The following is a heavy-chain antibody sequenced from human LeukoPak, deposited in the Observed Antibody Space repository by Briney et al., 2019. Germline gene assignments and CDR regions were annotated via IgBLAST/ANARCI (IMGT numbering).Heavy chain of an antibody. Sequence: GGSLRLSCVASGFSFSSYWMSWVRQSPGKGLEWVAFIRYDGNIKLYADSMKGRFTISRDNSKNTLYLHINSLRAEDTALYYCVKDNPLDYWGQGTLVIVSS. CDR3: VKDNPLDY. V-gene: IGHV3-30*02. CDR1: GFSFSSYW. J-gene: IGHJ4*02. CDR2: IRYDGNIK.